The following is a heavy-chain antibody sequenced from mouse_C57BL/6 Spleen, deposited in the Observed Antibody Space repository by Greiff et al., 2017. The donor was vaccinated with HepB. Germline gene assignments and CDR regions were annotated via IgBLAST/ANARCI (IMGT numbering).Heavy chain of an antibody. D-gene: IGHD3-3*01. CDR1: GFTFSNYW. CDR2: IRLKSDNYAT. J-gene: IGHJ2*01. Sequence: EVKVEESGGGLVQPGGSMKLSCVASGFTFSNYWMNWVRQSPEKGLEWVAQIRLKSDNYATHYAESVKGRFTISRDDSKSSVYLQMNNLRAEDTGIYYCTGRGLGYYFDYWGQGTTLTVSS. V-gene: IGHV6-3*01. CDR3: TGRGLGYYFDY.